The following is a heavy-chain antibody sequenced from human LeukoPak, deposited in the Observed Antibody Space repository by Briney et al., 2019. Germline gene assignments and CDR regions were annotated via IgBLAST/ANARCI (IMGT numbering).Heavy chain of an antibody. J-gene: IGHJ3*02. CDR1: GFTFDDYA. Sequence: PGGSLRLSCAASGFTFDDYAMHWFRQAPGKGLEWVSGISWNSGRIGYADSVKGRFTISRDNAKNSLYLQMNSLRAEDTALYYCAKGVSGNSWYGAFDIWGQGTMVTVSS. D-gene: IGHD6-13*01. CDR3: AKGVSGNSWYGAFDI. CDR2: ISWNSGRI. V-gene: IGHV3-9*01.